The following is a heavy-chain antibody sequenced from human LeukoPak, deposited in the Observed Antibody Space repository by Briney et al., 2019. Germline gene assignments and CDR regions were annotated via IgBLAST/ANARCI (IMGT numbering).Heavy chain of an antibody. Sequence: ASVKVSCKASGYTFTSYGISWVRQAPGQGLEWMGWISANNGNTNYAQKLQGRVTMTTDTSISTAYMDLSSLRSDDTAVYYCAMVRGRLSWFDPWGQRTLVTVSS. CDR3: AMVRGRLSWFDP. CDR2: ISANNGNT. J-gene: IGHJ5*02. CDR1: GYTFTSYG. V-gene: IGHV1-18*01. D-gene: IGHD3-10*01.